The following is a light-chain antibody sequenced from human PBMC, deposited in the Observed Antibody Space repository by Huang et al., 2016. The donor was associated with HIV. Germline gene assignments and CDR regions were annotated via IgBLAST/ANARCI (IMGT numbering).Light chain of an antibody. CDR2: RSS. CDR1: QNISNW. Sequence: DIQMTQSPSTMSTSVGDRVNITCRASQNISNWLAWYQLRPGQAPKLLIYRSSTLGTGVPSRFSGSGSGTDFTLSINSLQPDDFASYFCQHYSTQLYTFGQGTRL. CDR3: QHYSTQLYT. J-gene: IGKJ2*01. V-gene: IGKV1-5*03.